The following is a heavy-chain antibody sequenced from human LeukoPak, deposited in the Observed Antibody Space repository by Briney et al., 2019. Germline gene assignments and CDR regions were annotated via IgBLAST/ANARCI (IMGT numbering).Heavy chain of an antibody. V-gene: IGHV4-59*01. CDR2: ISYSGST. CDR1: GGSISYYY. J-gene: IGHJ6*03. Sequence: SETLSLTCTVSGGSISYYYWSWIRQPPGKGLQRIGYISYSGSTNYNPFLKSRVTISADTSKNQFSLKLSSVTAADTAVYYCARAYYSNPYYYYMDVWGKEATVTVSS. CDR3: ARAYYSNPYYYYMDV. D-gene: IGHD4-11*01.